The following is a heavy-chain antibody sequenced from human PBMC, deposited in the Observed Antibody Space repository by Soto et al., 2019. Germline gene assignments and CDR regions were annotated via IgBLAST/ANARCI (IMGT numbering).Heavy chain of an antibody. V-gene: IGHV4-59*01. Sequence: SETLSLTCTGSGGSISTYYWSWIRQPPGKGLEWIGYLYNTGSTIYNPSLESRVTISVDTSKNQFSLNLNSVTAADTAVYYCARDLWGYCGTDCYPLDVWGPGTTVTVS. CDR1: GGSISTYY. D-gene: IGHD2-21*02. CDR3: ARDLWGYCGTDCYPLDV. J-gene: IGHJ6*02. CDR2: LYNTGST.